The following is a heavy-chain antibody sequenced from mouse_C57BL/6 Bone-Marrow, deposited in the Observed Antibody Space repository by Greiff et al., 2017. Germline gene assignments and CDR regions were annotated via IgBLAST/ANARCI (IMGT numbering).Heavy chain of an antibody. CDR2: IYPGDGDT. J-gene: IGHJ1*03. D-gene: IGHD1-1*01. Sequence: QVQLQQSGPELVKPGASVKISCKASGYAFSSSWMHWVKQRPGKGLEWIGRIYPGDGDTNYNGKFKGKATLTADKSSSTAYMQLSSLTSEDSAVYFCARDYGRGYWYFDVWGTGTTVTVSS. V-gene: IGHV1-82*01. CDR3: ARDYGRGYWYFDV. CDR1: GYAFSSSW.